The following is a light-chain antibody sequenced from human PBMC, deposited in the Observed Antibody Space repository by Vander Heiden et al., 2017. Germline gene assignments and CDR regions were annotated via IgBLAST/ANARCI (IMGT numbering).Light chain of an antibody. J-gene: IGKJ2*01. V-gene: IGKV1-39*01. CDR1: QSISSY. CDR2: AAS. CDR3: QPSDSTPRT. Sequence: DIQMTQSPSSLSASVGDRVTITRRASQSISSYLNGYQQKPGKAPKLLIYAASSLQSGLPSRCRGRRSATDFSLHISRLQPEDCATYYCQPSDSTPRTFGQGTKVDIK.